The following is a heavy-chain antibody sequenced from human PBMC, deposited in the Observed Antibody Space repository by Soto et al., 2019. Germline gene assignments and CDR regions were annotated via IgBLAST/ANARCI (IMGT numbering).Heavy chain of an antibody. J-gene: IGHJ3*02. V-gene: IGHV3-23*01. D-gene: IGHD2-2*01. CDR1: GFTFSSYA. CDR2: ISGSSGST. CDR3: ARDYVCSTTYCSDAFAI. Sequence: GGSLRLSCAASGFTFSSYAMSWVRQAPGKGLEWVSAISGSSGSTYYADSVKGRFTISRDNAKNSLYLQMNSLSAEDTAIYYCARDYVCSTTYCSDAFAISGQGTMVTVSS.